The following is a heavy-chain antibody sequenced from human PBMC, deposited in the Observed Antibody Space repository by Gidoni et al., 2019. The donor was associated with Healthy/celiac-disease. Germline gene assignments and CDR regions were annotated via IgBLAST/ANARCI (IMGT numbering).Heavy chain of an antibody. Sequence: EVQLVESGGGLVKPGGSLRLSCAASGFTFSSYSMNWVRQAPGKGLEWVSSISSSSSYIYYADSVKGRFTISRDNAKNSLYLQMNSLRAEDTAVYYCARPRSRMLWDGMDVWGQGTTVTVSS. D-gene: IGHD2-8*01. J-gene: IGHJ6*02. CDR1: GFTFSSYS. V-gene: IGHV3-21*01. CDR2: ISSSSSYI. CDR3: ARPRSRMLWDGMDV.